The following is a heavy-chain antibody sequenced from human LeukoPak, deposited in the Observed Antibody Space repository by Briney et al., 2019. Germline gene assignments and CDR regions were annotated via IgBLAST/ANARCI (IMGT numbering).Heavy chain of an antibody. CDR3: ARDLSAAFDF. D-gene: IGHD6-19*01. Sequence: AGGSLRLSCAASGLSFSAYAMGWVRQAPGKGLEWVARLVYDARSDYANSVKGRFSISRDDSKNTLFLDMSNLRVEDTALYYCARDLSAAFDFWGQGVLVTVSS. J-gene: IGHJ4*02. CDR1: GLSFSAYA. V-gene: IGHV3-33*08. CDR2: LVYDARSD.